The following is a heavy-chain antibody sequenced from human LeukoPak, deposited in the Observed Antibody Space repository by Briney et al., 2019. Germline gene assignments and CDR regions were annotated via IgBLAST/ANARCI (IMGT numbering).Heavy chain of an antibody. CDR3: ATSPRYSSGWSYSGRPRANSFYYYMDV. J-gene: IGHJ6*03. V-gene: IGHV1-46*01. Sequence: ASVKVSCKASGYTFTSYYMHWVRQAPGQGLEWMGIINPSGGSTSYAQKFQGRVTMTRDMSTSTVYMELSSLRSEDTAVYYCATSPRYSSGWSYSGRPRANSFYYYMDVWGKGTTVTISS. CDR1: GYTFTSYY. CDR2: INPSGGST. D-gene: IGHD6-19*01.